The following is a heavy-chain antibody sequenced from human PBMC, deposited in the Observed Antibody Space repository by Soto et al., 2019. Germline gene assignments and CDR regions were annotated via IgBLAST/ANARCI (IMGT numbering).Heavy chain of an antibody. V-gene: IGHV1-3*01. D-gene: IGHD3-16*02. CDR1: GYTFRTYG. CDR3: ARGRGIAIPGSWFDL. CDR2: INPGNGHT. Sequence: ASVKVSCKASGYTFRTYGMHWVRQVPGQRLEWMGWINPGNGHTKDSQKFPGRITITRDTSASTVYMELTSLTSEDTGLYYCARGRGIAIPGSWFDLWGQGPLVTVSS. J-gene: IGHJ5*02.